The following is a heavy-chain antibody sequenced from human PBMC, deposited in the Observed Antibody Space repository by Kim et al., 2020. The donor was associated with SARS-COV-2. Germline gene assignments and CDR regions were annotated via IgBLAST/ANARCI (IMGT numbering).Heavy chain of an antibody. J-gene: IGHJ4*02. Sequence: YAYSVKGRFTISGDNSKNTLYLQMNSLRAEDTAVYYCAKLGGYCSGGSCYWGQGTLVTVSS. CDR3: AKLGGYCSGGSCY. V-gene: IGHV3-23*01. D-gene: IGHD2-15*01.